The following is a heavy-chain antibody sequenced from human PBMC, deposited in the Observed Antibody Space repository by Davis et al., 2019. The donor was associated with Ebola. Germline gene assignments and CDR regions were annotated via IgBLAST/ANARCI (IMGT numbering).Heavy chain of an antibody. CDR2: IIPILGIA. J-gene: IGHJ3*02. Sequence: SVKVSCKASGGTFSSYTIRWVRQAPGQGLEWMGRIIPILGIANYAQKFQGRVTITADKSTSTAYMELSSLRSEDTAMYYCARDYYDSSGYPIDAFDIWGQGTMVTVSS. D-gene: IGHD3-22*01. CDR1: GGTFSSYT. CDR3: ARDYYDSSGYPIDAFDI. V-gene: IGHV1-69*04.